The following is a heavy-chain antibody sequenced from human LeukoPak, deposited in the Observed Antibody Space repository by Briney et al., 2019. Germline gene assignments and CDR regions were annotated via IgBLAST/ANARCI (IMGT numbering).Heavy chain of an antibody. D-gene: IGHD1-26*01. V-gene: IGHV3-7*01. J-gene: IGHJ4*02. CDR3: ARSGKWEPYDY. CDR1: GFTFRNYW. CDR2: IKQDGSEK. Sequence: PGGSLRLSCAASGFTFRNYWMTGVRQAPGKGLEWVANIKQDGSEKYYVDSVKGRFTISRDNAKNSLFLQMNSLSAEDTAVYYCARSGKWEPYDYWGQGTLVTVSS.